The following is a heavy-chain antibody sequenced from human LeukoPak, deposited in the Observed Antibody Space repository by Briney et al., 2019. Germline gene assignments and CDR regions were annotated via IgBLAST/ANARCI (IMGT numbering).Heavy chain of an antibody. V-gene: IGHV3-30*01. CDR2: ISYDGSNK. Sequence: GGSLRLSCAASGFTFSSYAMHWVRQAPGKGLEWVAVISYDGSNKYYADSVKGRFTISRDNSKNTLYLQINSLRAEDTAVYYCARWGVSTVTTLSYYYMDVWGKGTTVTVSS. CDR3: ARWGVSTVTTLSYYYMDV. D-gene: IGHD4-17*01. J-gene: IGHJ6*03. CDR1: GFTFSSYA.